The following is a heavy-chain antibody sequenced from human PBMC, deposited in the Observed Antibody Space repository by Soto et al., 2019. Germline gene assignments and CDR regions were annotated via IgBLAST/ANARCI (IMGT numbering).Heavy chain of an antibody. CDR1: GGSFSGHS. J-gene: IGHJ5*01. V-gene: IGHV4-34*01. D-gene: IGHD3-22*01. CDR3: STRAYDTNGYYRFDP. Sequence: SATRCITWAVYGGSFSGHSWTWIRQSPGKGLEWIGDINHSGRVNYSPSLKSRVTISLDTSKNQFSLTLSAVTAADTAMYYCSTRAYDTNGYYRFDPWGQGTLVTVSS. CDR2: INHSGRV.